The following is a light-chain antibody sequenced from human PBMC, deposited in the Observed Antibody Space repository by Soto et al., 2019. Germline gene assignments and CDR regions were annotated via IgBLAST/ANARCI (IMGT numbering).Light chain of an antibody. CDR3: QVWDSSSDHYV. Sequence: SYELTQTPSASVAPGKTARITCGGNNNGSKNVHWYQQKPGQAPVLVIYYDSDRHSGIPERFSGSNSGNTATLTLSRVEAGDEADYYCQVWDSSSDHYVFGTGTKVTVL. V-gene: IGLV3-21*04. CDR1: NNGSKN. CDR2: YDS. J-gene: IGLJ1*01.